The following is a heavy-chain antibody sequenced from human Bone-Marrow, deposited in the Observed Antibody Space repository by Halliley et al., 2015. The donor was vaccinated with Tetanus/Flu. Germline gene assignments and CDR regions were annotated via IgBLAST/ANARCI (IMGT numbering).Heavy chain of an antibody. CDR3: AKGYGSGSYHLSGY. CDR2: INSDASSI. Sequence: WVSRINSDASSISYADSVKGRFTISRDNAKNTLYLQMNSLRADDTAVYYCAKGYGSGSYHLSGYWGHGTLVTVSS. V-gene: IGHV3-74*01. D-gene: IGHD3-10*01. J-gene: IGHJ4*01.